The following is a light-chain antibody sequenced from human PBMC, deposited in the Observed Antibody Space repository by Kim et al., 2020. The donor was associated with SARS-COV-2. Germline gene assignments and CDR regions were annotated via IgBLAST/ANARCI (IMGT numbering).Light chain of an antibody. CDR3: QSADSSGTYYV. Sequence: SSELTQPPSVSVSPGQTARITCSGDALPKQYAYWYQQKPGQAPVLVIYKDSERPSGISERFSGSSSGTTVTLTISGVQAEDEADYYCQSADSSGTYYVFGTGTKVTVL. J-gene: IGLJ1*01. CDR1: ALPKQY. V-gene: IGLV3-25*03. CDR2: KDS.